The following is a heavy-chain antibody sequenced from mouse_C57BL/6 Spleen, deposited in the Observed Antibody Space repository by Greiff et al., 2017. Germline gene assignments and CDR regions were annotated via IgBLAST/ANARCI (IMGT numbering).Heavy chain of an antibody. V-gene: IGHV1-7*01. CDR3: ARSYNPGDYAMDY. J-gene: IGHJ4*01. Sequence: VQLQQSGAELAKPGASVKLSCKASGYTFTSYWMHWVKQRPGQGLEWIGYINPSSGYTKYNQKFKDKATLTADEASSTAYMQLSSLTSEDSAVYYCARSYNPGDYAMDYWGQGTSVTVSS. CDR2: INPSSGYT. D-gene: IGHD1-3*01. CDR1: GYTFTSYW.